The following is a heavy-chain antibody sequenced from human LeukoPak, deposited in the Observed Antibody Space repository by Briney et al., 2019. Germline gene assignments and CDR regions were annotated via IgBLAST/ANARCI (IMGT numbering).Heavy chain of an antibody. J-gene: IGHJ4*02. Sequence: GGSLRLSCAASGFTFSSYAMSWVRQAPGKGLEWVSAISGSGGSTYYADSVKGRFTISRDSSKNTLYLQMNSLRAEDTAVYYCAKLSHMVRESYDYWGQGTLVTVSS. CDR3: AKLSHMVRESYDY. CDR1: GFTFSSYA. CDR2: ISGSGGST. V-gene: IGHV3-23*01. D-gene: IGHD3-10*01.